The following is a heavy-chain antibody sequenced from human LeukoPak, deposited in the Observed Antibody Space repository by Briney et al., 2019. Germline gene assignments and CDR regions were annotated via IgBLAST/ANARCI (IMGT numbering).Heavy chain of an antibody. Sequence: SETLSLTCPVAGGSITSSSYYWGWLRQPPGKGLEWIGRVYHSGSTYYNPSLKSRVTISVDTSKTQFSLRLTSVTAADTAIYYCARERRDYYASSCYYGYYFESWGQGTLVTVSS. CDR3: ARERRDYYASSCYYGYYFES. J-gene: IGHJ4*02. CDR1: GGSITSSSYY. CDR2: VYHSGST. V-gene: IGHV4-39*07. D-gene: IGHD3-22*01.